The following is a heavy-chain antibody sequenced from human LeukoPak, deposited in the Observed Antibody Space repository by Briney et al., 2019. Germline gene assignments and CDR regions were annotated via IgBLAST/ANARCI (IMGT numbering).Heavy chain of an antibody. D-gene: IGHD6-19*01. CDR1: GFTFSSNR. CDR2: IKQDGSEK. Sequence: GGSLRLSCAASGFTFSSNRMNWVRQAPGKGLEWVANIKQDGSEKYYMDSVKGRFTISRDNAKNSVYLQMNSLRAEDTAVYYCARDSGWGNDYWGQGTLVTVSS. CDR3: ARDSGWGNDY. V-gene: IGHV3-7*01. J-gene: IGHJ4*02.